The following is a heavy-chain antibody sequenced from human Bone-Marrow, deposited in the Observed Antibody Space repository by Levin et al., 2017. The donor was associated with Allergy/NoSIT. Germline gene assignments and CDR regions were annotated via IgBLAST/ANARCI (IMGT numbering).Heavy chain of an antibody. D-gene: IGHD2-2*01. CDR1: GFTFSSYS. CDR2: ISSSSSYI. J-gene: IGHJ4*02. V-gene: IGHV3-21*01. CDR3: ARGTDIVVVPAAAQTYFDY. Sequence: GESLKISCAASGFTFSSYSMNWVRQAPGKGLEWVSSISSSSSYIYYADSVKGRFTISRDNAKNSLYLQMNSLRAEDTAVYYCARGTDIVVVPAAAQTYFDYWGQGTLVTVSS.